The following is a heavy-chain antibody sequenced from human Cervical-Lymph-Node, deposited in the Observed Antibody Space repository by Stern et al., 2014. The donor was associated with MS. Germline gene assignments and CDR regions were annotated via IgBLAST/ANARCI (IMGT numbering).Heavy chain of an antibody. Sequence: DQLVESGAEVKKPGSSMNVSCKTSGGTFSSSYPITWLRQAPAHGLEWMGRIIPILGLANYAQKFQDRITITADTSTSTTYMQLSSLRSEDTAVYYCARGVVSNRAAATLHNLFDPWGQGTLVTVSS. CDR3: ARGVVSNRAAATLHNLFDP. CDR1: GGTFSSSYP. V-gene: IGHV1-69*04. CDR2: IIPILGLA. J-gene: IGHJ5*02. D-gene: IGHD2-15*01.